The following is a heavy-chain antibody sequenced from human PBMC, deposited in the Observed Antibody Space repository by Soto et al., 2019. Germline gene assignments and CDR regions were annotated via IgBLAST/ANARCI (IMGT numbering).Heavy chain of an antibody. D-gene: IGHD4-17*01. J-gene: IGHJ6*02. CDR3: ARETYGDYAAYLDA. Sequence: QLQLQESGARLVKSSETLSLTCAVSGDTVSTGGYSWAWIRQPPGKALEWIGHTYHSGNPYYNPAHIRLVDISGDRSKTQSSLKPGSVAVADPGLYYCARETYGDYAAYLDAWGQGTTVTVSS. CDR2: TYHSGNP. CDR1: GDTVSTGGYS. V-gene: IGHV4-30-2*01.